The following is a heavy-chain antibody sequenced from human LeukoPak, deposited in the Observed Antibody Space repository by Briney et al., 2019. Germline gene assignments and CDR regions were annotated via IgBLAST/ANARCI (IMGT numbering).Heavy chain of an antibody. J-gene: IGHJ4*02. V-gene: IGHV1-69*05. D-gene: IGHD3-22*01. CDR1: GGTFSNYD. CDR3: ARYYYDSSGYFPLDY. Sequence: GASVKVSCKASGGTFSNYDISWVRQAPGQGLEWMGGIIPIFGTANYAQKLQGRVTMTTDTSTSTAYMELRSLRSDDTAVYYCARYYYDSSGYFPLDYWGQGTLVTVSS. CDR2: IIPIFGTA.